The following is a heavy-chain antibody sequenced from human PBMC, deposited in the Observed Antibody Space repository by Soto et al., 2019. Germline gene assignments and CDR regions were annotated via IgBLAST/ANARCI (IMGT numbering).Heavy chain of an antibody. CDR1: GDTFTNFA. V-gene: IGHV1-69*06. D-gene: IGHD5-12*01. Sequence: QVQLVQSGTEVKKSGSSVKVSCKAPGDTFTNFAISWMRQAPGQGLEWMGGIIPMFGTPNYAQKFQGSVTITADRSTSTAYLELRSLRSEDTAVYYCARGLRGYTGYDGGGAFDIWGQGTMVTVSS. CDR3: ARGLRGYTGYDGGGAFDI. CDR2: IIPMFGTP. J-gene: IGHJ3*02.